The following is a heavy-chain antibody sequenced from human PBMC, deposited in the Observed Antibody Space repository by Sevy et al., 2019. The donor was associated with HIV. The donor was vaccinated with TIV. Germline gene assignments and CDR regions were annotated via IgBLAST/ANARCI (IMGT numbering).Heavy chain of an antibody. V-gene: IGHV1-69*13. Sequence: APVKVSCKASGGTFSSYTISWVRQAPGQGLEWMGGIIPIFGTANYAQKFQGRVTITADESTSTAYMELSSLRSEDTAVYYCARDYDFWSGYSHVWFDPWGQGTLVTVSS. CDR2: IIPIFGTA. J-gene: IGHJ5*02. CDR3: ARDYDFWSGYSHVWFDP. D-gene: IGHD3-3*01. CDR1: GGTFSSYT.